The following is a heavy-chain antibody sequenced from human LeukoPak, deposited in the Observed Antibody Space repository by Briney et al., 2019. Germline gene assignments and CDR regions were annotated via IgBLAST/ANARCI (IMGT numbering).Heavy chain of an antibody. J-gene: IGHJ5*02. CDR1: GFTFSSYA. D-gene: IGHD6-19*01. CDR3: AKFGGSGWYWANWFDP. V-gene: IGHV3-23*01. Sequence: PGGSLRLSCAASGFTFSSYAMSWVRQAPGKGLEWVSAISGSGGSTYYADSVKGRFTISRDNSKNTLYLQMNSLRAEDTAVYYCAKFGGSGWYWANWFDPWGQGTLVTVSS. CDR2: ISGSGGST.